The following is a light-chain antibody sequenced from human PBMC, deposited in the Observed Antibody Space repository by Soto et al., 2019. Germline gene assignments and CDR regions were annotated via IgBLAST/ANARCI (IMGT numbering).Light chain of an antibody. J-gene: IGKJ2*01. CDR2: DAS. CDR3: QQYDNLPPAYT. V-gene: IGKV1-33*01. Sequence: DIQMTQSPSSLSASVGDRVTITCQASQDISNYLNWYQQKPGKAPTLLIYDASNLETGVPSRFSGSGSGTDSTFTISSLQPEDIVTYCCQQYDNLPPAYTFGQGTQLEIK. CDR1: QDISNY.